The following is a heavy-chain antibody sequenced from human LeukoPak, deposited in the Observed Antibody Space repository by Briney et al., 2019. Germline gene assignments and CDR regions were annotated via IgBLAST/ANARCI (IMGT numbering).Heavy chain of an antibody. Sequence: SETLSLTCTVSIDSFTLYYWSWIRQPPGKGLEWIGSIYFRGSANYNPSLKSRVTMSLDTSKKQFSLNLSSVTAADTAVYYCARKAFGSGSFDYWGQGSLVTVSS. CDR2: IYFRGSA. CDR3: ARKAFGSGSFDY. V-gene: IGHV4-59*01. CDR1: IDSFTLYY. D-gene: IGHD6-19*01. J-gene: IGHJ4*02.